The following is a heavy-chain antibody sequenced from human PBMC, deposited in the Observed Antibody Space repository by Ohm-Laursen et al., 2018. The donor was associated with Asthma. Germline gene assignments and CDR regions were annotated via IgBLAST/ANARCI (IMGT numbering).Heavy chain of an antibody. V-gene: IGHV3-30*19. Sequence: SLRLSCSASGFSFSSYGMHWVRQAPGKGLEWVAVISYDGSNKYYADSVKGRFTISRDNSKNTLYLQMNSLRAEDTAVYYCARGLPAAAGDYFDYWGQGTLVTVSS. CDR3: ARGLPAAAGDYFDY. D-gene: IGHD6-13*01. CDR2: ISYDGSNK. CDR1: GFSFSSYG. J-gene: IGHJ4*02.